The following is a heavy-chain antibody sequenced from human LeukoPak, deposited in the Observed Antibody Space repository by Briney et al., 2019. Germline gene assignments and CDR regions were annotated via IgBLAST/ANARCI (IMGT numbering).Heavy chain of an antibody. V-gene: IGHV4-4*09. Sequence: PSETLSLTCTVSGGSISSYYWSWIRQPPGKGLEWIGYIYTSGSTNYNPSLKSRVTISVDTSKNQFSLKVSSVTAADTAVYYCARHGFQLGSYYFDYWGRGTLVTVSS. D-gene: IGHD7-27*01. CDR1: GGSISSYY. CDR2: IYTSGST. CDR3: ARHGFQLGSYYFDY. J-gene: IGHJ4*02.